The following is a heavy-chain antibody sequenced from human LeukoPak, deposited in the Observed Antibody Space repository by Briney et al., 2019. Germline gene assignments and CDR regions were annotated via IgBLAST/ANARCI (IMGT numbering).Heavy chain of an antibody. D-gene: IGHD6-19*01. CDR2: INTGGST. V-gene: IGHV3-23*01. J-gene: IGHJ4*02. CDR1: GFTFSHYA. CDR3: AKAFSAWACEY. Sequence: GGSLRLSCAAAGFTFSHYAMTWVRRAPGKGLEWVSSINTGGSTYYAASVKGRFTISRDDSKNTLYLQMDSLRAEDTAVYYCAKAFSAWACEYRGQGTLVTVSS.